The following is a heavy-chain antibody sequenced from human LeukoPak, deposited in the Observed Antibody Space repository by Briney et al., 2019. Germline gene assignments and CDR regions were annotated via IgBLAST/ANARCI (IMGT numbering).Heavy chain of an antibody. D-gene: IGHD6-19*01. CDR3: ARVRIAVAGKYYFDY. CDR2: INPNSGGT. CDR1: GYTFTGYY. V-gene: IGHV1-2*02. J-gene: IGHJ4*02. Sequence: ASVKVSCKASGYTFTGYYMHWVRQAPGQGLEWMGWINPNSGGTNYAQKLQGRVTMTRDTSISTAYMELSRLRSDDTAVYYCARVRIAVAGKYYFDYWGQGTLVTVSS.